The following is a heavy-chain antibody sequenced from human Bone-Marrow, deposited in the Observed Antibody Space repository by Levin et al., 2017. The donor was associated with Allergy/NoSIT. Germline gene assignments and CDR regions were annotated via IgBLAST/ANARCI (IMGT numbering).Heavy chain of an antibody. V-gene: IGHV4-30-4*01. CDR2: IYYSGST. J-gene: IGHJ4*02. CDR1: GGSVSSGDDY. Sequence: PSETLSLTCTVSGGSVSSGDDYWSWIRQPPGKGLEWIGYIYYSGSTSYNPSLKSRITISIDTSKNQFSLKPTSVTATDTAVYYCATCSGGTCYTGLDYWGQGTLVTVSS. CDR3: ATCSGGTCYTGLDY. D-gene: IGHD2-15*01.